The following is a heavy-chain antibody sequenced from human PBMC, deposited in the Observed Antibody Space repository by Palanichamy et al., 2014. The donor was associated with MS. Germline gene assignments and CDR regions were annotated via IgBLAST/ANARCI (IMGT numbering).Heavy chain of an antibody. CDR1: GFTFSDHD. CDR3: AKLATLAASDY. J-gene: IGHJ4*02. V-gene: IGHV3-30*18. CDR2: ISYNGNNK. Sequence: QVQLVESGGGVVQPAKSLRLSCAASGFTFSDHDMHWVRQAPGKGLEWVAVISYNGNNKYYTDSVEGRFTISRDNSKSTLYLQMDSLRNEDTAVYFCAKLATLAASDYWGQGTLVTVSS. D-gene: IGHD1-1*01.